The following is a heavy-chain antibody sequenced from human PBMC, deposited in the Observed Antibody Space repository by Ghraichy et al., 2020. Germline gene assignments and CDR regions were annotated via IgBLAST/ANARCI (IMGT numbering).Heavy chain of an antibody. CDR3: ARRPNIGVFDY. V-gene: IGHV4-39*01. J-gene: IGHJ4*02. CDR1: GGSISSN. D-gene: IGHD3-10*01. CDR2: ISSGGNT. Sequence: SETLSLTCTVSGGSISSNWVWIRQSPGNGLEWLGSISSGGNTYYCPSLKSRVTISKDTSKNQFSLKLHSVTAADTAVYYCARRPNIGVFDYWGKGALVTVSS.